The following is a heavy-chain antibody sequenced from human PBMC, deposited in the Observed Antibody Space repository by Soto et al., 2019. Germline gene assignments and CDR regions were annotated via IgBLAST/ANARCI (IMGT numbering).Heavy chain of an antibody. CDR1: GFTFSDYY. Sequence: QVQLVESGGGLVKPGGSLRLSCAASGFTFSDYYMSWIRQAPGKGLEWVSYISSSSSYTNYADSVKGRFTISRDNAKNSLYLEMNSLRAEDTAVYYCARDPRGLLGSHGMDVWGQGTTVTVSS. V-gene: IGHV3-11*06. CDR2: ISSSSSYT. D-gene: IGHD3-10*01. CDR3: ARDPRGLLGSHGMDV. J-gene: IGHJ6*02.